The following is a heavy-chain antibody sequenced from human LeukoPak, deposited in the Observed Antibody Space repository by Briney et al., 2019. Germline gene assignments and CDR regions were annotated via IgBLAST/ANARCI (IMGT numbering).Heavy chain of an antibody. Sequence: GGSLRLSCAASAFTFSSYGMHWVRQAPGKGLEWVAVISYDGSNKYYADSVKGRFTISRDNSKNTLYLQMNSLRAEDTAVYFCAKKQGGGYGSGSYHFDYWGQGTLVTVSS. CDR2: ISYDGSNK. V-gene: IGHV3-30*18. J-gene: IGHJ4*02. CDR3: AKKQGGGYGSGSYHFDY. D-gene: IGHD3-10*01. CDR1: AFTFSSYG.